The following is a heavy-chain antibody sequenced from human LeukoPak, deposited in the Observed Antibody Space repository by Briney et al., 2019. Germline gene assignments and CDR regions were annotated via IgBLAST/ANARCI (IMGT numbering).Heavy chain of an antibody. D-gene: IGHD3-3*01. CDR2: MNPNSGNT. V-gene: IGHV1-8*01. CDR3: ARGPPYYDFWSDRYFDY. CDR1: GYIFTSYD. Sequence: ASVKVSCKASGYIFTSYDINWVRQATGQGLEWMGWMNPNSGNTGYAQKFQGRVTMTRNTSISTAYMELSSLRSEDTAVYYCARGPPYYDFWSDRYFDYWGQGTLVTVSS. J-gene: IGHJ4*02.